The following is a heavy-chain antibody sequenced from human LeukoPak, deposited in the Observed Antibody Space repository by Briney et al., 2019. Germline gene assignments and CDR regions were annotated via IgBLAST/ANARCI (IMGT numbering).Heavy chain of an antibody. CDR1: GGTFSSYA. D-gene: IGHD1-26*01. CDR2: IIPIFGTA. J-gene: IGHJ4*02. CDR3: ARDIQYGSGSGGVFDY. Sequence: GASVKVSCKASGGTFSSYAISWVRQAPGQGLEWMGGIIPIFGTANYAQKFQGRVTITADESTSTAYMELSSLGSEDTAVYYCARDIQYGSGSGGVFDYWGQGTLVTVSS. V-gene: IGHV1-69*13.